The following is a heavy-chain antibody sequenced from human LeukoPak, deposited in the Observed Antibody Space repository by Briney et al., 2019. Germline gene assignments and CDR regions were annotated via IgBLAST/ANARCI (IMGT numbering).Heavy chain of an antibody. CDR1: GFTVSNNY. Sequence: GGSLRLSCAASGFTVSNNYMSWVRQAPGKGLEWVSVIYSGGSTYYADSVKGRFTISRDNSKNTLYLQMNSLRAEDPAVDYCARDSRQDYYDSSGYLWFAFDIWGQGTMVTVSS. CDR3: ARDSRQDYYDSSGYLWFAFDI. J-gene: IGHJ3*02. CDR2: IYSGGST. V-gene: IGHV3-53*01. D-gene: IGHD3-22*01.